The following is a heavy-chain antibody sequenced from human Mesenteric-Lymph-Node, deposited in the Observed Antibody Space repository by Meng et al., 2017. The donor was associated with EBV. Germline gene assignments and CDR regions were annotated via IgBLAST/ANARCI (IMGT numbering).Heavy chain of an antibody. Sequence: QLPLQESGPALVKPSETLSLTCTVSGGSVSSGSYYWSWIRQPPGKGLEWIGYIYYSGSTNYNPSLKSRVTISVDTSKNQFSLKLSSVTAADTAVYYCARATVKNWFDPWGQGTLVTVSS. V-gene: IGHV4-61*01. D-gene: IGHD4-17*01. CDR3: ARATVKNWFDP. CDR2: IYYSGST. J-gene: IGHJ5*02. CDR1: GGSVSSGSYY.